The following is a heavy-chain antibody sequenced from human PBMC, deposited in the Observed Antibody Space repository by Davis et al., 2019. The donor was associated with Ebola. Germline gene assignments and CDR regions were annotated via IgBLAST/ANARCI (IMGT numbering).Heavy chain of an antibody. CDR1: GFTFSSYS. CDR2: ISSNGGST. Sequence: PGGSLRLSCAASGFTFSSYSMNWVRQAPGKGLEYVSAISSNGGSTYYADSVKGRFTISRDNSKNTLYLQMSSLRAEDTAVYYCVKGGPFGMDVWGQGTTVTVSS. J-gene: IGHJ6*02. V-gene: IGHV3-64D*08. CDR3: VKGGPFGMDV.